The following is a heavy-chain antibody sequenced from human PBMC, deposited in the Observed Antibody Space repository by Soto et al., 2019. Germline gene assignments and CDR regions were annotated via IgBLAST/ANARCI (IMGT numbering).Heavy chain of an antibody. CDR1: GGSFGGYY. CDR3: ARDSFDGNYAFDRTYNWFDP. J-gene: IGHJ5*02. Sequence: SETLSLTCAVYGGSFGGYYWSWIRQPPGKGLEWIGEINHSGSTNYNPSLKSRVTISVDTSKNQFSLKLSSVTAADTAVYYCARDSFDGNYAFDRTYNWFDPWGQGTLVTVSS. V-gene: IGHV4-34*01. D-gene: IGHD1-7*01. CDR2: INHSGST.